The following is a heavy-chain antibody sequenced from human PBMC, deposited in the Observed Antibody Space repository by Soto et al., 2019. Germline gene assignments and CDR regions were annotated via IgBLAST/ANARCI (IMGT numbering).Heavy chain of an antibody. CDR3: ARQYCSSTSCYSTYHYGMAV. V-gene: IGHV4-39*01. J-gene: IGHJ6*02. D-gene: IGHD2-2*02. CDR2: IYYSGST. CDR1: GGSISSSSYY. Sequence: PSETLSLSCTVSGGSISSSSYYWGWIRQPPGKGLEWIGSIYYSGSTYYNPSLKSRVTISVDTSKNQFSLKLSSVTAADTAVYYCARQYCSSTSCYSTYHYGMAVWGQGTAVTVSS.